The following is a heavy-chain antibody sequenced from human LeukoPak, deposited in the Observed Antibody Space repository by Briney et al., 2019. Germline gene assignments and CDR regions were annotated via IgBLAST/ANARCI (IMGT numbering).Heavy chain of an antibody. CDR1: GGSISSSNW. CDR3: ARDLVYYRDSSGYYSYI. CDR2: IYHSGST. D-gene: IGHD3-22*01. Sequence: SETLSLTCAVSGGSISSSNWWSWVRQPPGKGLEWIGEIYHSGSTNYNSSLKSRVTISVDTSKNQFSLKLSSVTAADTAVYYCARDLVYYRDSSGYYSYIWGQGTLVTVSS. J-gene: IGHJ4*02. V-gene: IGHV4-4*02.